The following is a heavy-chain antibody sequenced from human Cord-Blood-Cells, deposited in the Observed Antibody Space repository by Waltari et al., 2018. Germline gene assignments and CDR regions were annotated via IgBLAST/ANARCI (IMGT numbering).Heavy chain of an antibody. D-gene: IGHD3-22*01. Sequence: QVQLQESGPGLVKPSETLSLTCAVSGYSISRGSYWGWIRQPPGKGLEWIGSIYHSGSTYYNPSLKSRVTISVDTSKNQFSLKLSSVTAADTAVYYCARLGSGYYFWFDPWGQGTLVTVSS. CDR3: ARLGSGYYFWFDP. J-gene: IGHJ5*02. CDR1: GYSISRGSY. CDR2: IYHSGST. V-gene: IGHV4-38-2*01.